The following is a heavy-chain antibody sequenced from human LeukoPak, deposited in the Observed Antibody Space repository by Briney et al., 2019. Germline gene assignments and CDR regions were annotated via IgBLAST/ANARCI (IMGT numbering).Heavy chain of an antibody. CDR3: ARAAAGYYFDY. J-gene: IGHJ4*02. D-gene: IGHD6-13*01. V-gene: IGHV4-59*12. CDR1: GGSISSYY. CDR2: IYYSGST. Sequence: SETLSLTCTVSGGSISSYYWSWIRQPPGKGLEWIGYIYYSGSTYYNPSLKSQVTISVDRSKNQFSLKLSSVTAADTAVYYCARAAAGYYFDYWGQGTLVTVSS.